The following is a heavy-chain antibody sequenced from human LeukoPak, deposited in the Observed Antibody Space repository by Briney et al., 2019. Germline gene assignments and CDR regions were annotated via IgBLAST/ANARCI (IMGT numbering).Heavy chain of an antibody. CDR1: GFTFSDYW. V-gene: IGHV3-7*01. CDR2: IKQDGSQR. J-gene: IGHJ4*02. CDR3: ARRGGSSSRRSPIDY. D-gene: IGHD6-6*01. Sequence: PGGSLRLSCTASGFTFSDYWMTWVRPAPGKGPEWVANIKQDGSQRYYVDSVRGRFTISRDNAKNSLFLQMNGLRAEDTAVYYCARRGGSSSRRSPIDYWGQGTLVTVS.